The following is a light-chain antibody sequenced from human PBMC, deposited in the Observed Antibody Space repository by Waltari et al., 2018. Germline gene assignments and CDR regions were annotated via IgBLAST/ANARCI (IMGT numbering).Light chain of an antibody. CDR2: AAS. Sequence: DIQMTQPRSSLSASGGDRVTTTCRAGQSISSYLNWYQQKQGKAPKLLFYAASSLQSGVPSRFSGSRSGTDVTLSISSLQPKACATYVCQQSYSTPLTFGGGTAVEIK. J-gene: IGKJ4*01. CDR1: QSISSY. CDR3: QQSYSTPLT. V-gene: IGKV1-39*01.